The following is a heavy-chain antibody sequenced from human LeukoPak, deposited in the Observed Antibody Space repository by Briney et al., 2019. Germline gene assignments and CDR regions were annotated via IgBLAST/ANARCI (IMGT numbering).Heavy chain of an antibody. J-gene: IGHJ2*01. CDR3: ARDLYCSGGSCYVNWYFDL. D-gene: IGHD2-15*01. CDR1: GYTFTSYG. V-gene: IGHV1-18*01. CDR2: ISAYNGNT. Sequence: GASVKVSCKASGYTFTSYGISWVRQAPGQGLEWMGWISAYNGNTNYAQKLQGRVTMTTDTSTSTAYMELRSLRSDDTAVYYCARDLYCSGGSCYVNWYFDLWGRGTLVTVSS.